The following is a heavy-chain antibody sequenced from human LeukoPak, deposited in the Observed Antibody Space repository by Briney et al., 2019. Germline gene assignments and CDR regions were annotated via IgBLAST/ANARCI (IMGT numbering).Heavy chain of an antibody. CDR1: GFTFSSYA. J-gene: IGHJ3*02. D-gene: IGHD6-13*01. CDR3: HTGSWYTPRNDAFDI. Sequence: SGGSLRLSCAASGFTFSSYAMSWVRQAPGKGLEWVSAISGSGGSTYYADSVKGRFTISRDNSKNTLYLQMNSLRAEDTAVYYCHTGSWYTPRNDAFDIWGQGTMVTVSS. CDR2: ISGSGGST. V-gene: IGHV3-23*01.